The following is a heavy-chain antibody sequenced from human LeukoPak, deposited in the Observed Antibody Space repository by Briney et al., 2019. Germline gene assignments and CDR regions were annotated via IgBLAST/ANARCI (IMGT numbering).Heavy chain of an antibody. V-gene: IGHV1-8*03. CDR2: MNPNSGNT. CDR3: VRVNDFWSGYGDY. D-gene: IGHD3-3*01. Sequence: ASVKVSCKASGYTFTSYDINWVRQATGQGLEWKGWMNPNSGNTGYAQKFQGRVTITRNTSISTAYMELSSLRSEDTAVYYCVRVNDFWSGYGDYWGQGTLVTVSS. J-gene: IGHJ4*02. CDR1: GYTFTSYD.